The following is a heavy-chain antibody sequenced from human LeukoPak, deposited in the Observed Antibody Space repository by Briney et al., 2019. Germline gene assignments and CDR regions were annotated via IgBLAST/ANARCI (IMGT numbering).Heavy chain of an antibody. Sequence: PSETLSLTCTVSGGSISSGGYYWSWIRQPPGKGLEWIGYIYHSGSTYYNPSLKSRVTISVDRSKNQFSLKLSSVTAADTALYYCARRVEKIWGSPFDCWGQGTLVTVSS. J-gene: IGHJ4*02. D-gene: IGHD7-27*01. CDR2: IYHSGST. CDR1: GGSISSGGYY. CDR3: ARRVEKIWGSPFDC. V-gene: IGHV4-30-2*01.